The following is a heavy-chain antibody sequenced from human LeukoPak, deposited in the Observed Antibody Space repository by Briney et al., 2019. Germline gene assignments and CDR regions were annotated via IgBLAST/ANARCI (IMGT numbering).Heavy chain of an antibody. CDR1: GFTFSSYA. D-gene: IGHD1-26*01. J-gene: IGHJ5*02. CDR3: AKGAGAGQVDWFDP. Sequence: ETLTLTCAVSGFTFSSYATMWIRLAPGKGPEWVSTVSGSGDGTYYADSVKGRFTISRDNSKNTLYLQMNSLRGEDTAVYYCAKGAGAGQVDWFDPWGQGTLVTVSS. V-gene: IGHV3-23*01. CDR2: VSGSGDGT.